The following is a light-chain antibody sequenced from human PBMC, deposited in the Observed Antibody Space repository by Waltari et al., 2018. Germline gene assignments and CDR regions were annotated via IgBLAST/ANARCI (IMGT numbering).Light chain of an antibody. CDR1: RSVLYSSNNKNY. CDR3: QQYYSSPKT. J-gene: IGKJ1*01. V-gene: IGKV4-1*01. Sequence: DIVMTQSPDSLAVSLGERATINCKSSRSVLYSSNNKNYLAWYQQKPGQPPKQLIYWASTRESGVPDRFSGSGSGTDFTLTISSLQAEDVAIYYCQQYYSSPKTFGQGTKVEIK. CDR2: WAS.